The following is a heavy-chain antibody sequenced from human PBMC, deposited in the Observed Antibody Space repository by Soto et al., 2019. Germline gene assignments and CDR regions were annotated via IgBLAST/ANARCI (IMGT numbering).Heavy chain of an antibody. CDR2: LTQSGHAT. CDR3: ARAIRGYGSYGGY. D-gene: IGHD5-12*01. Sequence: PGGSLRLSCAASGFTFSDYYMSWIRQTPGKGLEWVSYLTQSGHATVYADSVRGRFTISRDNNKNSLYLQMNSLRVEDTGVYYCARAIRGYGSYGGYLGQGT. V-gene: IGHV3-11*04. CDR1: GFTFSDYY. J-gene: IGHJ4*02.